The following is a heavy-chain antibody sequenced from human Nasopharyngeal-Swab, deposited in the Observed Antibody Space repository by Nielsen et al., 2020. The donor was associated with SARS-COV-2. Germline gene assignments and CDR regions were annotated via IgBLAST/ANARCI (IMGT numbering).Heavy chain of an antibody. CDR3: TTYSSSDI. Sequence: GESLKISCAASGFTFSNAWMSWVRQAPGKGLEWVGRIKSETDGGTTDYAAPVKGRFTISRDDSKNTLYLQMNSLKTEDTAVYYCTTYSSSDIWGQGTMVTVSS. D-gene: IGHD6-13*01. CDR1: GFTFSNAW. CDR2: IKSETDGGTT. V-gene: IGHV3-15*01. J-gene: IGHJ3*02.